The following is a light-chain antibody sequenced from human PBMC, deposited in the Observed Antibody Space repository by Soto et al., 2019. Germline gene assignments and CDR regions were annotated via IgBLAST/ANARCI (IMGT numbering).Light chain of an antibody. Sequence: EIVLTQSPGTLSLSPGERATLSCRASQSVERDYLAWYQQKPGQAPRLLIYDASIRATGIPDRFSGSGSATDFTLTISRVEPEDFAVYYCQQYDWSPLTFGGGTKVEIK. CDR3: QQYDWSPLT. CDR1: QSVERDY. J-gene: IGKJ4*01. CDR2: DAS. V-gene: IGKV3-20*01.